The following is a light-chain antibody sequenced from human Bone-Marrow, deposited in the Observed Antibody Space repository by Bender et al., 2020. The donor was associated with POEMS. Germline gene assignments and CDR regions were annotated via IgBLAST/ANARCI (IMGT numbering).Light chain of an antibody. CDR3: CSYADNSVWV. J-gene: IGLJ3*02. CDR1: SNDVGGYNY. Sequence: QSVLTQPPSASGSPGQSVTISCTGTSNDVGGYNYVSWYQQHPGKAPKLMIYDVSKRPSGVSNRFSGSKSDNTASLTISGLQAEDEADFYCCSYADNSVWVFGGGTKLTVL. V-gene: IGLV2-8*01. CDR2: DVS.